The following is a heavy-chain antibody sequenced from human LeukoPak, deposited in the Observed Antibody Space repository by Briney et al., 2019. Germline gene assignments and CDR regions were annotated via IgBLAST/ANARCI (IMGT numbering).Heavy chain of an antibody. CDR2: LNPNSGNT. CDR3: ARESLGIYDAFDI. CDR1: GYTLTSYD. Sequence: ASVKVSCKASGYTLTSYDISWVTQATGQGLEWMGWLNPNSGNTGYAQKFQGRVTMTRNTSISTAYMELSSLRSEDTAVYYCARESLGIYDAFDIWGQGTMVTVSS. J-gene: IGHJ3*02. D-gene: IGHD1-14*01. V-gene: IGHV1-8*01.